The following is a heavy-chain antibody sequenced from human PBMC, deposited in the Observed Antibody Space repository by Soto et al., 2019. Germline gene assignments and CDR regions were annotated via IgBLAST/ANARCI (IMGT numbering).Heavy chain of an antibody. CDR1: GFTFSSYW. CDR2: IYTDGSRA. CDR3: ARGARNYYYFDY. V-gene: IGHV3-74*01. Sequence: EVQLVESGGGLVQPEGSLRLSCAASGFTFSSYWMHWVRQAPGKGLVWVSRIYTDGSRADYADSVKGRFTISRDNAKNTVYLPVNSLGAEDTALYYCARGARNYYYFDYWGQGTLVTVSS. D-gene: IGHD1-7*01. J-gene: IGHJ4*02.